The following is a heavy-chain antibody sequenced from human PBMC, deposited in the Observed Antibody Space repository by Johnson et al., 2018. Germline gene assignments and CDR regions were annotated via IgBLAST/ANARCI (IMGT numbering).Heavy chain of an antibody. J-gene: IGHJ4*02. V-gene: IGHV4-61*02. CDR3: ARAEVVAGEHYFDS. CDR2: VYASGTT. CDR1: GASIYSGTYH. D-gene: IGHD2-15*01. Sequence: QVQLQESGPGLVKPSQTLSLTCTVSGASIYSGTYHWHWIRQPAGKGLEWIGRVYASGTTKYNPPLKSRVTMSIDTSENQFSLKINSVTAADTAVYFCARAEVVAGEHYFDSWGQGALVTVSS.